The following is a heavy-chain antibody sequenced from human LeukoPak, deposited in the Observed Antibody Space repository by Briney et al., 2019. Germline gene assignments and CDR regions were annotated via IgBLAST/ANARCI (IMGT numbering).Heavy chain of an antibody. V-gene: IGHV3-7*01. J-gene: IGHJ4*02. D-gene: IGHD1-26*01. Sequence: PGGSLRLSCVASGVTLSNYAMNWVRQAPGKRLEWVANMNIDGSEKYYADSAKGRFTISRDNARNSVYLQMNSLRVEDTAVYYCARDPVEWELLLDYWGQGTLVTVSS. CDR3: ARDPVEWELLLDY. CDR1: GVTLSNYA. CDR2: MNIDGSEK.